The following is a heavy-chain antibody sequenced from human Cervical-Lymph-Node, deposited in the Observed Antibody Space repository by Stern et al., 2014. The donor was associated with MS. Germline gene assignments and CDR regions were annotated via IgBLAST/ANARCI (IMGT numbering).Heavy chain of an antibody. D-gene: IGHD3-9*01. V-gene: IGHV3-33*01. CDR3: AASSTYTPSWLLDTFFFYALDV. CDR1: GFSFNEYA. Sequence: VQLVESGGGVAQPGRSLRLSCATSGFSFNEYAMHWVRQAPGKGLEWVAVIWYDASNEYYADSVKGRFTISRDNSKNTLYLQMNSLRDEDTALYYCAASSTYTPSWLLDTFFFYALDVWGQGTTVTVSS. CDR2: IWYDASNE. J-gene: IGHJ6*02.